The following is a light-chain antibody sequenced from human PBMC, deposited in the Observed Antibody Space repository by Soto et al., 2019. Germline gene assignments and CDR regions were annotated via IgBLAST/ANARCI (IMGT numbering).Light chain of an antibody. V-gene: IGKV3-20*01. CDR1: QSVSSSY. Sequence: EIVLTQSPGALSLSPGERATLSCRASQSVSSSYLAWYQQKPGQAPRLLIYGASGRATGIPDRFSGSGSGTDFTLTISRLEPEDFAVYYCQKYGTSAGYTFGQGTKLEIK. J-gene: IGKJ2*01. CDR3: QKYGTSAGYT. CDR2: GAS.